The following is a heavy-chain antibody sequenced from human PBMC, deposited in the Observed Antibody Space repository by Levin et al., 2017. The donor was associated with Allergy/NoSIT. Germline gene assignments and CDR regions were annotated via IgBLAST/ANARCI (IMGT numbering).Heavy chain of an antibody. D-gene: IGHD3-10*01. CDR3: ARVGTMVRGVITGFDY. Sequence: GESLKISCAASGFTFSSYWMSWVRQAPGKGLEWVANIKQDGSEKYYVDSVKGRFTISRDNAKNSLYLQMNSLRAEDTAVYYCARVGTMVRGVITGFDYWGQGTLVTVSS. CDR2: IKQDGSEK. J-gene: IGHJ4*02. CDR1: GFTFSSYW. V-gene: IGHV3-7*01.